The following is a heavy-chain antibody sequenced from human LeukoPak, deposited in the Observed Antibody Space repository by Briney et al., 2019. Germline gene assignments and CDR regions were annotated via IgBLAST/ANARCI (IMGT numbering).Heavy chain of an antibody. Sequence: GGSLRLSCAASGFSFDGYGMNWVRQAPGKGLEWVSDINWNGGNTVYADSVKGRFTISRDNAKNSLYLQMNSLRAEDTAFYYCARGEAAAGNGIDYWGQGTLVTVSS. D-gene: IGHD6-13*01. CDR2: INWNGGNT. J-gene: IGHJ4*02. CDR3: ARGEAAAGNGIDY. CDR1: GFSFDGYG. V-gene: IGHV3-20*04.